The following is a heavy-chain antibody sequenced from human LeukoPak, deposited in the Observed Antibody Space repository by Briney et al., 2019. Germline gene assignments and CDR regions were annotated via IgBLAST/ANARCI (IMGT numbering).Heavy chain of an antibody. V-gene: IGHV3-15*01. J-gene: IGHJ4*02. CDR2: IKSKSAGGTT. CDR1: GITISDAW. Sequence: PGGSLRLSCEASGITISDAWMSWVRQAPGKGLEWVGRIKSKSAGGTTDHAAPVKGRFTISRDDSKNTLYLQMNSLTIEDTAVYYCVTPPDWGQGTLVTVPS. D-gene: IGHD5-18*01. CDR3: VTPPD.